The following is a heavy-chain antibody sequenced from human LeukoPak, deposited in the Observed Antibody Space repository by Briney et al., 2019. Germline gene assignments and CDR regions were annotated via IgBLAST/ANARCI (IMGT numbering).Heavy chain of an antibody. D-gene: IGHD3-10*01. Sequence: PGGSLRLSRAASGFTFSSYAMSWVRQAPGKGLEWVSAISGSGGSTYYADSVKGRLTISRDNSKNTLYLQMNSLRAEDTAVYYCAKDRNWELREADYWGQGTLVTVSS. CDR2: ISGSGGST. CDR1: GFTFSSYA. CDR3: AKDRNWELREADY. V-gene: IGHV3-23*01. J-gene: IGHJ4*02.